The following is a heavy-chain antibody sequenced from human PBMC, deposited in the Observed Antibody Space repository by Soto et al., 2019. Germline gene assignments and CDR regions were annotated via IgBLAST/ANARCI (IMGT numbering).Heavy chain of an antibody. V-gene: IGHV2-5*02. D-gene: IGHD3-10*01. Sequence: QITLKESGPTLVKPTQTLTLTCTFSGFSLSTSGVGVGWIRQPPGKALEWLALIYWDDDKRYSPSLKSRLTITKDTSKNQVVLTMTNMDPVDTATYYCAHAPYYGSGSGYGYWGQGTLVTVSS. CDR3: AHAPYYGSGSGYGY. CDR1: GFSLSTSGVG. CDR2: IYWDDDK. J-gene: IGHJ4*02.